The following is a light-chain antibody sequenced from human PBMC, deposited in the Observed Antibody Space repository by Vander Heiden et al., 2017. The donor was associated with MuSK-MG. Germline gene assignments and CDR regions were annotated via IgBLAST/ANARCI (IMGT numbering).Light chain of an antibody. CDR3: QQSDSTPWT. V-gene: IGKV1-39*01. J-gene: IGKJ1*01. CDR2: AAS. Sequence: DTQRRQTPSSLSASVGDRVTITCRASQSISSYLNWYQQKPGKAPKLLIYAASSLQSGVPSRFSGSGSGTDFTLTISRLQPEDFATYYCQQSDSTPWTFGQGTKVEIK. CDR1: QSISSY.